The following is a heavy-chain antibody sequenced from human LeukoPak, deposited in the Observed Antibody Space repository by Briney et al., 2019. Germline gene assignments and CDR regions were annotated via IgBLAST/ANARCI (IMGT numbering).Heavy chain of an antibody. CDR3: ARGGTRYCTSTSCSDYYYYGMDV. Sequence: GASVKVSCKASGYTFSDYDINWVRQATGQGLEWMGRMNPNSGNTGYAQKFQGRVTMTRNTSINTAYMELSSLRSEDTAVYYCARGGTRYCTSTSCSDYYYYGMDVWGQGTTVTVSS. CDR1: GYTFSDYD. V-gene: IGHV1-8*01. CDR2: MNPNSGNT. J-gene: IGHJ6*02. D-gene: IGHD2-2*01.